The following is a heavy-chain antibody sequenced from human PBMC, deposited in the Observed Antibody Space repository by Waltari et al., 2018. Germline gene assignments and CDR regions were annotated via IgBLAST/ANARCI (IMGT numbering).Heavy chain of an antibody. CDR2: LVRSGFGT. Sequence: DVRLSASAVCLAPPGGPLNHSCLTSDFHFINRALRRVRQAPGKGLEWVSALVRSGFGTHYADSVKGRFAISRDNAKNTLYLQMNSLRAEDTAVYYCAKCEMYDSGWCAFVRYGGQGTLVTVSS. V-gene: IGHV3-23*01. D-gene: IGHD6-19*01. CDR1: DFHFINRA. CDR3: AKCEMYDSGWCAFVRY. J-gene: IGHJ4*02.